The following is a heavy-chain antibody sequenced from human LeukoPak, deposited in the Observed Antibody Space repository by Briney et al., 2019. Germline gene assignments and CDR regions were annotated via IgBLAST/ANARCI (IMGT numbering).Heavy chain of an antibody. D-gene: IGHD5-12*01. CDR2: IYTSGST. CDR1: GGSISSYY. CDR3: VRLNSGYDYYYGMDV. J-gene: IGHJ6*02. Sequence: SEALSLTCTVSGGSISSYYWSWVRQPAGKGLEWIGRIYTSGSTSYNPSPKSRVTMSVDTSKKQFSLRLRSVTAADTAVYYCVRLNSGYDYYYGMDVWGRGTTVTVSS. V-gene: IGHV4-4*07.